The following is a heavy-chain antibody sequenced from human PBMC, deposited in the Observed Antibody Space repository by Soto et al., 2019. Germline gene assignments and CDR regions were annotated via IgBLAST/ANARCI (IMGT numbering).Heavy chain of an antibody. Sequence: ESGPTLVNPTQTLTLTCTFSGFSLSTSGMCVSWIRQPPGKALEWLARIDWDDDKHYAPSLKTRLTISKGPSTNQVVLTMTNMDPVDTATYYCARDYVDSSGYYPFFDYWGQGIPVTVSS. V-gene: IGHV2-70*11. CDR1: GFSLSTSGMC. D-gene: IGHD3-22*01. CDR3: ARDYVDSSGYYPFFDY. J-gene: IGHJ4*02. CDR2: IDWDDDK.